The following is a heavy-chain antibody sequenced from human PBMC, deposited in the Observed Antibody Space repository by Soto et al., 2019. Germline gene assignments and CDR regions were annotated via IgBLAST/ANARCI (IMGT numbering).Heavy chain of an antibody. D-gene: IGHD2-2*01. V-gene: IGHV3-7*01. CDR1: GFSFSDSW. CDR3: AREKTGYCSSTSCYLHGMDV. Sequence: GGSLRLSCVASGFSFSDSWMDWVRQAPGKGPEWVANINPGGSEKNYVDSVKGRFTISRDNAKNSLFLQMNNLRAEDTGVYYCAREKTGYCSSTSCYLHGMDVWGQGTTVTVSS. CDR2: INPGGSEK. J-gene: IGHJ6*02.